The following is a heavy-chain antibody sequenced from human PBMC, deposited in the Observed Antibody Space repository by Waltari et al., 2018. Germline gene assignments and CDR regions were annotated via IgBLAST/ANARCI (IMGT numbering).Heavy chain of an antibody. D-gene: IGHD3-10*01. J-gene: IGHJ5*02. Sequence: QVQLQESGPGLVKPSQTLSLTCTVSGGSISSGSYYWSWIRQPAGKGLEWIGRIYTTGSTNYNPSLKSRVTISVDTSKNQFSLKLSSVTAADTAVYYCARRGSGSYGVATGFDPWGQGTLVTVSS. CDR2: IYTTGST. CDR1: GGSISSGSYY. V-gene: IGHV4-61*02. CDR3: ARRGSGSYGVATGFDP.